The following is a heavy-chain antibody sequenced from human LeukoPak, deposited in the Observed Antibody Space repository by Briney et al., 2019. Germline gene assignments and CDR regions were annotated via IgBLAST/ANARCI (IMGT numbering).Heavy chain of an antibody. CDR2: ISSSSTYI. CDR1: GFTFSSYN. V-gene: IGHV3-21*01. Sequence: GGSLRLSCAASGFTFSSYNINWVRQAPGKGLEWVSSISSSSTYIYYADSVKGRFTISRDNANNSLFLQMNSLRAEDTAVYYCATGSGWFAFWGQGTLVTVSS. CDR3: ATGSGWFAF. D-gene: IGHD6-19*01. J-gene: IGHJ4*02.